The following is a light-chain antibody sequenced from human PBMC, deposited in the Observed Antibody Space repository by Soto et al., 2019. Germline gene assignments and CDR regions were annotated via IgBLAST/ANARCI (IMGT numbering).Light chain of an antibody. Sequence: VLTQSPGNLSLSPGERATLSCRASQSFSSTYLAWYQQKPGQAPRLLIYGASSRATGIPDRFSGSGSGTEFTLTISSLQPDDFATYYCQQYNSYSITFGQGTRLEI. CDR3: QQYNSYSIT. CDR1: QSFSSTY. J-gene: IGKJ5*01. V-gene: IGKV3-20*01. CDR2: GAS.